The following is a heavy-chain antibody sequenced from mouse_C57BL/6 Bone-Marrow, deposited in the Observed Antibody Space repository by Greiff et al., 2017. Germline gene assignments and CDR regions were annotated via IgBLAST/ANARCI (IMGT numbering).Heavy chain of an antibody. Sequence: QVQLQQPGAELVKPGASVTLSCKASGYTFTSSWTPWVQQRPGQGLEWIGEIDPSDRYTNSNPQFKGKATLTVDTSTNTAYMQRSSLTAEDSAVYYCARKSYYGSSYFAMDYWGQGTSVTVSS. V-gene: IGHV1-50*01. CDR3: ARKSYYGSSYFAMDY. CDR2: IDPSDRYT. D-gene: IGHD1-1*01. J-gene: IGHJ4*01. CDR1: GYTFTSSW.